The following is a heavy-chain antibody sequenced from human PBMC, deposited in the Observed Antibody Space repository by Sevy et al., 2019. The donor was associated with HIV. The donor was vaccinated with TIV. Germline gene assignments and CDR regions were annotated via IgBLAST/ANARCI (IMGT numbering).Heavy chain of an antibody. D-gene: IGHD4-4*01. J-gene: IGHJ4*02. CDR1: GYKFTTYW. Sequence: GESLKISCKASGYKFTTYWIGWARQMPWKGLEWMRMIYPRHSDTRYSPSFQGQVTISADTSINTAYLQWSSLKASDTAMYFCARHVDMTTLIGGLYYFDSWGQGTLVTVSS. CDR3: ARHVDMTTLIGGLYYFDS. CDR2: IYPRHSDT. V-gene: IGHV5-51*01.